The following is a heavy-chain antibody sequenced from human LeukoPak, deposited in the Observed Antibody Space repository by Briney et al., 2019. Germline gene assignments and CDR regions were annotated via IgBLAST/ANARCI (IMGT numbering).Heavy chain of an antibody. D-gene: IGHD3-9*01. CDR2: IVVGSGNT. J-gene: IGHJ4*02. CDR1: GFTFTSSA. V-gene: IGHV1-58*01. CDR3: ARDSTGLDWDTDY. Sequence: ASVKVSCKASGFTFTSSAVQWVRQARGQRLEWIGWIVVGSGNTNYAQKFQERVTITRDMSTSTAYMELSRLRSDDTAVYYCARDSTGLDWDTDYWGQGTLVTVSS.